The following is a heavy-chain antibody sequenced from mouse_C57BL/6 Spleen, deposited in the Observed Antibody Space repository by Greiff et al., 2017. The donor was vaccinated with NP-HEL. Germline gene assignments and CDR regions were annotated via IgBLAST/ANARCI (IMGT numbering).Heavy chain of an antibody. D-gene: IGHD1-1*01. J-gene: IGHJ4*01. CDR3: ARSTVVATGDAMDY. Sequence: EVQLQQSGPELVKPGASVKISCKASGYTFTDYYMNWVKQSHGKSLEWIGDINPNNGGTSYNQKFKGKATLTVDTSSSTAYMELRSLTSEDSAVYYCARSTVVATGDAMDYWGQGTSVTVSS. V-gene: IGHV1-26*01. CDR1: GYTFTDYY. CDR2: INPNNGGT.